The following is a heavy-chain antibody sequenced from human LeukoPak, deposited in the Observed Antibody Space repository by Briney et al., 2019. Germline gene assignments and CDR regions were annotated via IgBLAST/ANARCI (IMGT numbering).Heavy chain of an antibody. D-gene: IGHD6-13*01. V-gene: IGHV4-34*01. J-gene: IGHJ6*03. Sequence: SETLSLTCAVYGGSISGYYWSWIRQPPGKGLEWIGEINHSGSTNYNPSLKSRVTISVDTSKNQFSLKLSSVTAADTAVYYCAKSKAGSPYYMDVWGKGTTVTVSS. CDR3: AKSKAGSPYYMDV. CDR1: GGSISGYY. CDR2: INHSGST.